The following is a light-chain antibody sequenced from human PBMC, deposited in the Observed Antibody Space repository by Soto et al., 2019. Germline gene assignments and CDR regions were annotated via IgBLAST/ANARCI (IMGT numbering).Light chain of an antibody. CDR2: GAS. V-gene: IGKV3-20*01. Sequence: EIVLTQSPGTLSLFPGERATLSCRVSQSISSSYLAWYQQKPGQAPRLLIYGASSRATGIPDRFSGAGSATDFTLTISRLEPEDFAVYYCHQYGSAPAWTFGQGTKVEIK. CDR3: HQYGSAPAWT. CDR1: QSISSSY. J-gene: IGKJ1*01.